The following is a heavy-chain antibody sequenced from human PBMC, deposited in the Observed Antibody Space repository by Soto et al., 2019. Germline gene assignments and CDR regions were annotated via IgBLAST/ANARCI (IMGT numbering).Heavy chain of an antibody. CDR2: VNGGGDIT. V-gene: IGHV3-23*01. J-gene: IGHJ6*02. CDR3: ARGRVGVTMDV. CDR1: EFTFSSYS. Sequence: EVQLLESGGGLVQPGGSLRLSCAASEFTFSSYSMIWVRQAPGKGLEWVSGVNGGGDITYYAESVKGRSTIARDNSKNTLYLQRDSLRAEDSAVFYCARGRVGVTMDVWGQGTTVTVSS. D-gene: IGHD3-3*01.